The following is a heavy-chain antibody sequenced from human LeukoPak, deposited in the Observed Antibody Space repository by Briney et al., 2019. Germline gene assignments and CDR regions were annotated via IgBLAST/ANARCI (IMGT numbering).Heavy chain of an antibody. V-gene: IGHV3-30-3*01. J-gene: IGHJ5*02. D-gene: IGHD6-13*01. CDR2: ISYDGSNK. CDR3: ARWGIAAAGTWFDP. CDR1: GFTFSSYA. Sequence: GGSLRLSCAASGFTFSSYAMHWVRQAPGKGPEWVAVISYDGSNKYYADSVKGRFTISRDNSKNTLYLQMNSLRAEDTAVYYCARWGIAAAGTWFDPWGQGTLVTVSS.